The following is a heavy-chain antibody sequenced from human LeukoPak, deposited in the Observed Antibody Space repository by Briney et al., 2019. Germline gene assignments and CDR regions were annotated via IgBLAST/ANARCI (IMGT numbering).Heavy chain of an antibody. D-gene: IGHD3-16*01. Sequence: GGSLRLSCAASGFTFSSYAMSWVRQAPGTGLEWVSAISGTGGSSYFADSVKGRFTISRDNSKNTLYLQMSSLRADDTAVYYCAKGLTDAFDIWGQGTMVTVSS. CDR1: GFTFSSYA. CDR2: ISGTGGSS. V-gene: IGHV3-23*01. J-gene: IGHJ3*02. CDR3: AKGLTDAFDI.